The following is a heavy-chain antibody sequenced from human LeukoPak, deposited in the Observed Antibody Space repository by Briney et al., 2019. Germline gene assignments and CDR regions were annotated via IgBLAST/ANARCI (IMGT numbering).Heavy chain of an antibody. V-gene: IGHV1-69*05. Sequence: GASVKVSCKASGGTFSSYAISWVRQAPGQGLEWMGGIIPIFGTANYAQKFQGRVTITTDESTSTAYMELSSLRSEDTAVYYCASSLKIFGVVTYTPIDYWGQGTLVTVSS. J-gene: IGHJ4*02. CDR2: IIPIFGTA. D-gene: IGHD3-3*01. CDR1: GGTFSSYA. CDR3: ASSLKIFGVVTYTPIDY.